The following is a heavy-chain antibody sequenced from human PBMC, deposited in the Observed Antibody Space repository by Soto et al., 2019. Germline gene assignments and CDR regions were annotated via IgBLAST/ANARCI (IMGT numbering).Heavy chain of an antibody. CDR2: ISAYNGKT. J-gene: IGHJ6*02. CDR3: ARGEGDILTTFFFRGYYYGLDV. D-gene: IGHD3-9*01. Sequence: GASVKVSSKASGYGFSTSGIFWVRQAPGQGLEWMGWISAYNGKTDYAQKFQDRVTMTIDTSTTTAYMDLRSLTYDDTAVYFCARGEGDILTTFFFRGYYYGLDVWGQGTSVTVSS. V-gene: IGHV1-18*01. CDR1: GYGFSTSG.